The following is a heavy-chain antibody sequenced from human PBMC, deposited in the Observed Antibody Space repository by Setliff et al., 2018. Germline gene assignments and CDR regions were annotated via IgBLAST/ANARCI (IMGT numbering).Heavy chain of an antibody. V-gene: IGHV1-8*01. Sequence: ASVKVSCKASGYTFTFYDINWVRQATGQGLEWIGWMNPQKGNTGYVQKFQGRVTMTRNTSISTAYMELSSLRSDDTAVYYCATVKRGGTSGTSYLYYYMDVWGKGTTVTVSS. CDR3: ATVKRGGTSGTSYLYYYMDV. CDR2: MNPQKGNT. D-gene: IGHD1-26*01. CDR1: GYTFTFYD. J-gene: IGHJ6*03.